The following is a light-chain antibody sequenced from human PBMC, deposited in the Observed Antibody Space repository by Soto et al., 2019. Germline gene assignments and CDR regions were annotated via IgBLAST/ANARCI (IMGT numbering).Light chain of an antibody. CDR2: EVS. Sequence: QSVLTQPPSASGAPGQSVTISCTGTSSDVGGYTYVSWYQQHPGKAPNLMIYEVSKRPSGVPDRFSGSKSGNTASLTVSGLQAEDEADYYCRSYAGSNNSLFGTGTKVTVL. V-gene: IGLV2-8*01. CDR1: SSDVGGYTY. J-gene: IGLJ1*01. CDR3: RSYAGSNNSL.